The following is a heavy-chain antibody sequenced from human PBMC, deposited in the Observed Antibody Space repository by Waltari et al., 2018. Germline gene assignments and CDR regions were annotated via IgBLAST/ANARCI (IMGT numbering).Heavy chain of an antibody. CDR2: INPNNGGT. J-gene: IGHJ6*03. D-gene: IGHD3-3*01. V-gene: IGHV1-2*02. Sequence: QVQLVQSGADVKKPGASVKVSCPASSSPFPDPHMHWVRQAPGQGLEWMGWINPNNGGTNYAQKFQGRVTMTRYTSISTAFMDLSRLKSDDTAVYFCARGDPSVYYTSHMDVWGKGTTVTVSS. CDR1: SSPFPDPH. CDR3: ARGDPSVYYTSHMDV.